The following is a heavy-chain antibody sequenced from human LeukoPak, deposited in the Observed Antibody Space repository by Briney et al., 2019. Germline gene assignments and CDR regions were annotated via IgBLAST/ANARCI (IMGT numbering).Heavy chain of an antibody. D-gene: IGHD5-18*01. CDR3: ARVPSGYSYLYYLDF. CDR2: ISSSGSTI. J-gene: IGHJ4*02. Sequence: GPLRHSCAASGFTFSEYYMSWIRQAPGKGLERVSYISSSGSTIYYADSVKGRFTISRDNANNSLYLQMNSLRAEDTAVYYCARVPSGYSYLYYLDFWGQGTLVTVST. CDR1: GFTFSEYY. V-gene: IGHV3-11*04.